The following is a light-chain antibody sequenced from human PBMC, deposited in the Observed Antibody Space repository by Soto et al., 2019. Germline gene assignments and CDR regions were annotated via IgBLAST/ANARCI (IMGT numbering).Light chain of an antibody. CDR3: QSYDSSLSGFYV. CDR2: GNS. Sequence: QSVLTQPPSVSGAPGQRVTISCTGSSSNIGAGYDVHWYQQLPGTAPKLLIYGNSNRPSGVPDRFSGSKSGTSASLAITGLRAEDEADYYCQSYDSSLSGFYVFGPGTKLTVL. J-gene: IGLJ1*01. V-gene: IGLV1-40*01. CDR1: SSNIGAGYD.